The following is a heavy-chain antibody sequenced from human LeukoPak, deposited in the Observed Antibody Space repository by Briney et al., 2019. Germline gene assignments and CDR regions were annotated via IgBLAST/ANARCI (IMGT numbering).Heavy chain of an antibody. Sequence: GASVKASCKASGYTLTSYGISWVRPAPGQGLEWMGWISAYNGNTNYAQKLQGRVTMTTDTSTSTAYMELRSLRSDDTAVYYCARAGGVVVPAAIFDYWGQGTLVTVSS. CDR2: ISAYNGNT. D-gene: IGHD2-2*01. V-gene: IGHV1-18*04. J-gene: IGHJ4*02. CDR3: ARAGGVVVPAAIFDY. CDR1: GYTLTSYG.